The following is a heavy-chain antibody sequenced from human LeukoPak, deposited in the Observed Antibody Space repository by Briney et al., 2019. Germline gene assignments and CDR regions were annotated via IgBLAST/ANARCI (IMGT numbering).Heavy chain of an antibody. Sequence: PGGSLRLSCAASGFTFSSYAMSWVRQAPGKGLEWVSAISGSGGSTYYADSVKGRFTISRDNSKNTLYLQMNSLRAEDTAVYYRGKFFGNSPLNEGCDYWGQGTPVTVSS. D-gene: IGHD3-3*01. V-gene: IGHV3-23*01. CDR1: GFTFSSYA. CDR2: ISGSGGST. CDR3: GKFFGNSPLNEGCDY. J-gene: IGHJ4*02.